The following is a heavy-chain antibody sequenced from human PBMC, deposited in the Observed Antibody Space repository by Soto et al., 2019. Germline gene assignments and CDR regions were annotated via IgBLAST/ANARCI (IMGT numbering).Heavy chain of an antibody. CDR1: GFNFSSYA. CDR3: AKGKTGTRGYFDY. V-gene: IGHV3-23*01. CDR2: ISGSGGST. D-gene: IGHD1-1*01. Sequence: GGSLRLSCAASGFNFSSYAMSWVRQAPGKGLEWVSAISGSGGSTYYADSVKGRFTISRDNSKNTLYLQMNSLRAEDTAVYYCAKGKTGTRGYFDYWGQGTLVTVSS. J-gene: IGHJ4*02.